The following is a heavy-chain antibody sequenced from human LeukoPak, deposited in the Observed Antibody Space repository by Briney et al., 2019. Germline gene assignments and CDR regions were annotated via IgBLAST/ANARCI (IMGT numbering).Heavy chain of an antibody. Sequence: GGSLRLSCAASGFTFSSYWMSWVRQAPGKGLEWVANIKQDGYEKYYVDSVKGRFTISRDNAKNSLYLQMNSLRAEDTAVYYCAREVRDYGGNSFGYWGQGTLVTVSS. CDR3: AREVRDYGGNSFGY. J-gene: IGHJ4*02. D-gene: IGHD4-23*01. CDR2: IKQDGYEK. V-gene: IGHV3-7*01. CDR1: GFTFSSYW.